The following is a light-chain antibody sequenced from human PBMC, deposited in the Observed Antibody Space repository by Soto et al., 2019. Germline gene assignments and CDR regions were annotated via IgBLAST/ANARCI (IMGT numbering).Light chain of an antibody. CDR3: QKYNSAKLT. V-gene: IGKV1-27*01. Sequence: DIHMAQSPASRSASVGDRCTITCRASQGISNYLAWYQQKPGKVPKLMIYAASTLHPGVPSRFSGSGPGTDLTLTIRSMQPADAEPSHCQKYNSAKLTFGPRKNVAIK. J-gene: IGKJ3*01. CDR1: QGISNY. CDR2: AAS.